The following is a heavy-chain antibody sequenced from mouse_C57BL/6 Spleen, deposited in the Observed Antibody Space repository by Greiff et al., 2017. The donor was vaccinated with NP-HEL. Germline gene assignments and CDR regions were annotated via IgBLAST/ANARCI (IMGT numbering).Heavy chain of an antibody. J-gene: IGHJ1*03. CDR2: IRNKANGYTT. V-gene: IGHV7-3*01. Sequence: EVQGVESGGGLVQPGGSLSLSCAASGFTFTDYYMSWVRQPPGKALEWLGFIRNKANGYTTEYSASVKGRFTISRDNSQSILYLQMNALRAEDSATYYCARSPASWYFDVWGTGTTVTVSS. CDR1: GFTFTDYY. CDR3: ARSPASWYFDV.